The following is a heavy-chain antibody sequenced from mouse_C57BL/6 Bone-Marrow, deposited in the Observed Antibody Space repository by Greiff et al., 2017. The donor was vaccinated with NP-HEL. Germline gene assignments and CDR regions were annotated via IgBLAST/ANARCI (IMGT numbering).Heavy chain of an antibody. CDR1: GYSITSGYY. V-gene: IGHV3-6*01. J-gene: IGHJ2*01. CDR3: ARVFYYYGSSPYYFGY. D-gene: IGHD1-1*01. CDR2: ISYDGSN. Sequence: EVQLQQSGPGLVKPSQSLSLTCSVTGYSITSGYYWNWIRQFPGNKLEWMGYISYDGSNNYNPSLKNRITITRDTSKIQFYLKLNSVTTEDTATYYCARVFYYYGSSPYYFGYWGQGTTLTVSS.